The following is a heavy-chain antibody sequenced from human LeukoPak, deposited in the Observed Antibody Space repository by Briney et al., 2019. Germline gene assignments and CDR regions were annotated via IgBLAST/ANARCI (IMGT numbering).Heavy chain of an antibody. V-gene: IGHV3-30-3*01. J-gene: IGHJ6*02. D-gene: IGHD3-3*01. CDR3: ARDRYDFWSGSPWERISYYYYGMDV. Sequence: GGSLRLSCAASGFTFSSYAMHWVSQAPGKGLEWVAVISYDGCNKYYADSVKGRFTISRDNSKNTLYLQMNSLRAEDTAVYYCARDRYDFWSGSPWERISYYYYGMDVWGQGTTVTVSS. CDR2: ISYDGCNK. CDR1: GFTFSSYA.